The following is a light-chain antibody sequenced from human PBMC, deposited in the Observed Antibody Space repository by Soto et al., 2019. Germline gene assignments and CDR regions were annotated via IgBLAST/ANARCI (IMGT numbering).Light chain of an antibody. Sequence: DVQMTQSPSSVSASVGARVTITCRASQGIITYLAWYQQKPGKAPRLLIHSASSLESGVPSRFSGSGSGTDFSLTISSLEPEDVATYFCQQANSYPYTFGQGPKLEI. CDR1: QGIITY. J-gene: IGKJ2*01. CDR2: SAS. CDR3: QQANSYPYT. V-gene: IGKV1D-12*01.